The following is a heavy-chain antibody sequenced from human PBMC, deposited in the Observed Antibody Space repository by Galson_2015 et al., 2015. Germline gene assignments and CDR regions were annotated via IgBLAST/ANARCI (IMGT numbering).Heavy chain of an antibody. J-gene: IGHJ4*02. CDR3: ARGAVVDCASSSCYFAY. D-gene: IGHD2-2*01. V-gene: IGHV3-21*01. CDR1: GFTFSSYS. CDR2: ISSSSSYV. Sequence: SLRLSCAASGFTFSSYSMNWVRQAPGKGLEWVSSISSSSSYVYYADSVKGRFTISRDDAKNSLYLQMNSLRAEDTAVYYCARGAVVDCASSSCYFAYWGQGTLFTVSS.